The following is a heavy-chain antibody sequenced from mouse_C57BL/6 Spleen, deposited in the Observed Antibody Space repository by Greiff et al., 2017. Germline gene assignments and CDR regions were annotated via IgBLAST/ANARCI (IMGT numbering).Heavy chain of an antibody. CDR2: IDPEAGEN. V-gene: IGHV14-2*01. Sequence: VELQQCGAARVKRGARVVVFRTASGFNNRVHYTHCVKQRTKQGREWSGRIDPEAGENKCAPKLQGKATITADTSSNTAYLQLSSLTSEDTAVYYCARGRYGNGYFDVWGTGTTVTVSS. J-gene: IGHJ1*03. D-gene: IGHD2-10*02. CDR1: GFNNRVHY. CDR3: ARGRYGNGYFDV.